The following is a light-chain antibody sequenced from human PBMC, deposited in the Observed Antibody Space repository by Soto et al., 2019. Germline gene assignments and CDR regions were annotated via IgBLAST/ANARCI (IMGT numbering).Light chain of an antibody. CDR2: DDS. Sequence: DIQMTQSPSTLSASVGDRVTITCRASQSISSWLAWYQQKPGKAPKLLIYDDSILESGVPSRFSGSGSGTEFTLTISSLQPDDFETYYCQQYNSYPGFGQGTKVEIK. CDR3: QQYNSYPG. V-gene: IGKV1-5*01. J-gene: IGKJ1*01. CDR1: QSISSW.